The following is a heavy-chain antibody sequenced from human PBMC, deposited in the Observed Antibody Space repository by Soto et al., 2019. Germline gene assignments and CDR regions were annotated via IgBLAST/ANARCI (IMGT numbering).Heavy chain of an antibody. J-gene: IGHJ4*02. CDR2: IYYSGST. D-gene: IGHD6-13*01. V-gene: IGHV4-30-4*01. CDR1: GGSISSGDYY. CDR3: ARHMSLSMYTSTWYVDY. Sequence: SETLSLTCTVSGGSISSGDYYWSWIRQPPGKGLEWIGYIYYSGSTYYSPSFQGHVTISTDKSISTAYLQWSSLKASDTAIYFCARHMSLSMYTSTWYVDYWGQGTLVTAPQ.